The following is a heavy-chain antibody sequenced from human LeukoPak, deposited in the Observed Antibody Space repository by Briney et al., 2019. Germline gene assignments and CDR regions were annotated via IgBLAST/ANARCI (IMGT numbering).Heavy chain of an antibody. Sequence: GASVKVSCKASGGAFSSYAISWVRQAPGQGLEWMGGIIPIFGTANYAQKFQGRVTITTDESTSTAYMELSCLRSEDTAVYYCARTSRLRTGFDYWGQGTLATVSS. CDR3: ARTSRLRTGFDY. CDR2: IIPIFGTA. J-gene: IGHJ4*02. V-gene: IGHV1-69*05. D-gene: IGHD1-14*01. CDR1: GGAFSSYA.